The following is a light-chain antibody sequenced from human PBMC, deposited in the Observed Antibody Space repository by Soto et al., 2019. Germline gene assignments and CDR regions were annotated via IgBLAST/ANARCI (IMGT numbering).Light chain of an antibody. V-gene: IGLV9-49*01. Sequence: QSVLTQPPSASASLGASVTLTCTLTSGYSNYKVDWYQQRPGKGPRFVMRVGTGGIVGSKGDGIPDRFSVLGSGLNRYLTIKNIQEEDECDYYGGTDHGSGSNFVEVFGGGTKLTVL. CDR3: GTDHGSGSNFVEV. J-gene: IGLJ2*01. CDR2: VGTGGIVG. CDR1: SGYSNYK.